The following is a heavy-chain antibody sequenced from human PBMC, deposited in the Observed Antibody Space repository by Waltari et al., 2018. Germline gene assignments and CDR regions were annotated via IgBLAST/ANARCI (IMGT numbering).Heavy chain of an antibody. D-gene: IGHD7-27*01. CDR3: ARGSGVDS. CDR2: ISDAGGII. Sequence: EVQLLESGGGLVQPGGSLRLSCAVSGFTFSTYVMNWVRQAPGKGLEWVSSISDAGGIINYADSVKGRFTISRDNSKNTLYLQMNSLRAEDSAVYYCARGSGVDSWGQGTLVTISS. J-gene: IGHJ4*02. V-gene: IGHV3-23*01. CDR1: GFTFSTYV.